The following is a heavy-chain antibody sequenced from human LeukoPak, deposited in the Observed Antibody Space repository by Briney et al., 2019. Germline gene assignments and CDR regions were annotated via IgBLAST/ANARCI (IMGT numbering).Heavy chain of an antibody. CDR2: IYYSGST. Sequence: SETLSLTCTVSGGSISSYYWSWIRQPPGKGLEWIGYIYYSGSTNYNPSLKSRVTISVDTSKNQFSLKLSSVTAADTAVYYCAREGAFDVGNWFDPWGQGTLVTVSS. V-gene: IGHV4-59*01. D-gene: IGHD3-9*01. CDR3: AREGAFDVGNWFDP. CDR1: GGSISSYY. J-gene: IGHJ5*02.